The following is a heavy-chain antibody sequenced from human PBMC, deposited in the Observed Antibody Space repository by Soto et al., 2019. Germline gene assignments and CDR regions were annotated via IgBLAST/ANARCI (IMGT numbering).Heavy chain of an antibody. Sequence: QVQLVQSGAEVKKPGSSVKVSCKASGGTFSSYTISWVRQAPGQGLEWMGRIIPILGIANYAQKFQGRVTITAYKYTSTAYMELSSLTSEATAVYYCARDGGYGGDNYWGQGTLVTVSS. CDR3: ARDGGYGGDNY. D-gene: IGHD3-16*01. CDR1: GGTFSSYT. V-gene: IGHV1-69*08. J-gene: IGHJ4*02. CDR2: IIPILGIA.